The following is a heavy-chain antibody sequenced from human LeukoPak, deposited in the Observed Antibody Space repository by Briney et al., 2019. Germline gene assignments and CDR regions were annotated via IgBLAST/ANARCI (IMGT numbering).Heavy chain of an antibody. CDR2: IYSGGTT. J-gene: IGHJ6*03. D-gene: IGHD1-26*01. CDR1: GFTVSSNY. CDR3: ARDYRVGATGYYYYYMDV. Sequence: GGSLRLSCAASGFTVSSNYINWVRQAPGKGLEWVSLIYSGGTTYYADSVKGRFTISRDNAKNSLYLQMNSLRAEDTAVYYCARDYRVGATGYYYYYMDVWGKGTTVTISS. V-gene: IGHV3-53*01.